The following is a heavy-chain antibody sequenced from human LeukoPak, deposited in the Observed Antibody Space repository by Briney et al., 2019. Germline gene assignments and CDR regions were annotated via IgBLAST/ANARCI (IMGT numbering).Heavy chain of an antibody. Sequence: SETLSLTCTVSGASITGYYWTWIRQSPGKRPEWLAYVRYTGTPNYNPSLRSRLTILVDTSKNQFSLKLTSVTAADTAVYYCARHVAPDMDYFDYWDPGTLVTVSP. CDR1: GASITGYY. CDR3: ARHVAPDMDYFDY. CDR2: VRYTGTP. V-gene: IGHV4-59*08. D-gene: IGHD2-15*01. J-gene: IGHJ4*02.